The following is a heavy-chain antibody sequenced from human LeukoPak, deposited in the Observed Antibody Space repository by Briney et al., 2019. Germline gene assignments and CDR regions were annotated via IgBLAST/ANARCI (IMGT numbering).Heavy chain of an antibody. V-gene: IGHV4-30-2*01. J-gene: IGHJ5*02. CDR2: IYHSGST. D-gene: IGHD2-2*01. CDR3: ARGWYCSSTSCRAHNWFDP. Sequence: SETLSLTCAVSGGSISSGGYSWSWIRQPPGKGLEWIGYIYHSGSTYYNPSLKSRVTISVDRSKNQFFLKLSSVPAAETAVYYCARGWYCSSTSCRAHNWFDPWGQGTLVTVSS. CDR1: GGSISSGGYS.